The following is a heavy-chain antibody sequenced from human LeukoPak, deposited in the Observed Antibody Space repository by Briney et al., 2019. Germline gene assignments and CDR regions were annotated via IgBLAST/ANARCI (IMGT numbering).Heavy chain of an antibody. CDR3: AGNDKWLISY. V-gene: IGHV3-74*03. J-gene: IGHJ4*02. Sequence: PGGSLRLSCAASGFTFSIYEMNWVRQAPGKGLVWVSRINTDGSATTYADSVRGRFTISRDNAKNTVYLQMNSLSADDTGVYYCAGNDKWLISYWGQGTLVTVSS. D-gene: IGHD6-19*01. CDR1: GFTFSIYE. CDR2: INTDGSAT.